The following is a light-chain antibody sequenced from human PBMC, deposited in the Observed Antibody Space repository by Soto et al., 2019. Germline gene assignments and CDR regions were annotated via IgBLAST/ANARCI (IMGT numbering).Light chain of an antibody. V-gene: IGKV1-17*01. J-gene: IGKJ1*01. Sequence: TSAVRTSQGIRSALGWYQQRVGRPPKRLIYSTSALQSGVPWRFSGSGSGTEFRLTISSLQPEDSATYYCLQYWDYSWTFGQGTKVDI. CDR3: LQYWDYSWT. CDR1: QGIRSA. CDR2: STS.